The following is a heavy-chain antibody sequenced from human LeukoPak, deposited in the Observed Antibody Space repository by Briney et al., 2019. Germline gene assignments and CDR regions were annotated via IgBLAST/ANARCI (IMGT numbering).Heavy chain of an antibody. CDR2: IYHSGST. V-gene: IGHV4-38-2*01. J-gene: IGHJ4*02. D-gene: IGHD1-26*01. CDR1: GYSISSGYY. Sequence: SETLSLTCAVSGYSISSGYYWGWNRQPPGKGLEWIGSIYHSGSTYYNPSLKSRVTISVDTSKNQFSLKLSSVTAADTAVYYCARVEGAIPLQSDYWGQGTLVTVSS. CDR3: ARVEGAIPLQSDY.